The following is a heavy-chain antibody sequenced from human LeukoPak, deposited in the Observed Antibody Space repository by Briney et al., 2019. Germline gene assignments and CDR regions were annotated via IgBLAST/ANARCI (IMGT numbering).Heavy chain of an antibody. V-gene: IGHV3-23*01. CDR1: GFTFSSYA. D-gene: IGHD3-10*01. CDR3: AKVTATWAYGSGTSPFDY. J-gene: IGHJ4*02. CDR2: ISGSGGST. Sequence: GGSLRLSCAASGFTFSSYAMSWVRQAPGKGLEWVSAISGSGGSTYYADSVKGRFTISRDNSKNTLYLQMNSLRAEDTAVYYCAKVTATWAYGSGTSPFDYWGQGTLVTVSS.